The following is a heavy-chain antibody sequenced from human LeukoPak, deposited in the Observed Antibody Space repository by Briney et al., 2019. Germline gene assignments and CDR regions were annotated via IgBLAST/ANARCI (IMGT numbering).Heavy chain of an antibody. CDR2: IKHDGSDK. Sequence: PGGSLRLSCAASGFTFSGYWMSWVRQTPGKGLEWVANIKHDGSDKCYVDSVKGRFTISRDNAKNSLYLQMNSLRAEDTAVYYCARGRYWGQGTLVTVSS. CDR3: ARGRY. CDR1: GFTFSGYW. J-gene: IGHJ4*02. V-gene: IGHV3-7*01.